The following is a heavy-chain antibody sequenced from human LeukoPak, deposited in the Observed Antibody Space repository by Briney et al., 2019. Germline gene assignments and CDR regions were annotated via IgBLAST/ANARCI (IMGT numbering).Heavy chain of an antibody. CDR1: AFTFTSYS. J-gene: IGHJ4*02. CDR2: ISSCSSYI. D-gene: IGHD3-22*01. V-gene: IGHV3-21*01. Sequence: GGSLRLSCAASAFTFTSYSMNWVRQAPGKGLEWVSSISSCSSYIYYADSVKGRFTISRDNAKNSLYLQMNSLRAVDTAVYYCARTRETYYYDSSGYYYEDYFDYWGQGTLVTVSS. CDR3: ARTRETYYYDSSGYYYEDYFDY.